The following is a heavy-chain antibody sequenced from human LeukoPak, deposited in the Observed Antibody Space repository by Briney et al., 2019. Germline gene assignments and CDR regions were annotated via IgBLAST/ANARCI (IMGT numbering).Heavy chain of an antibody. V-gene: IGHV3-23*01. CDR3: ATPRSSYYYYGMDV. Sequence: GGFLRLSCAASGFIFSSYAMSWVRQAPGKGLEWVSAISGGGDNTYYAASVKGRFTTTRDNSKNTLYLQMNSLRAEDTALYYCATPRSSYYYYGMDVWGQGTTVIVSS. J-gene: IGHJ6*02. CDR1: GFIFSSYA. CDR2: ISGGGDNT.